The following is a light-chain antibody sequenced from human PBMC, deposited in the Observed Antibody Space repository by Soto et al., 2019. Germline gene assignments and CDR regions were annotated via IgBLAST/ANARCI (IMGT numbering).Light chain of an antibody. CDR3: QQRNKWPPVT. CDR2: DAS. Sequence: ESVLTQSPATLSLSPGERATLSCRASPSVSNSLAWYQHKPGQAPRLLIYDASNRATGVPTRFSGSGSGTDFTLTISSLEPEHFAVYYCQQRNKWPPVTFGGGTKVDIK. CDR1: PSVSNS. J-gene: IGKJ4*01. V-gene: IGKV3-11*01.